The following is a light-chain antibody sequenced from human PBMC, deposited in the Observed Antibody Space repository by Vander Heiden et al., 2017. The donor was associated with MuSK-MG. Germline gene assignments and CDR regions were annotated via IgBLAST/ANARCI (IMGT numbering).Light chain of an antibody. CDR2: GAF. Sequence: IMLPKSPRPLSLSPGERATFPCGASRSLTSNYLAWYQQKPGQAPRFLIYGAFSRADGIPDKFSGSGSGTDFTLTISRLEPEDFAVYYCQQYGTSSRTFGPGTKVDIK. CDR1: RSLTSNY. V-gene: IGKV3-20*01. J-gene: IGKJ1*01. CDR3: QQYGTSSRT.